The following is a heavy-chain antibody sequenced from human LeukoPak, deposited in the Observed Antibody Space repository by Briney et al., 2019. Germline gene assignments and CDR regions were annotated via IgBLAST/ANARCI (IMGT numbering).Heavy chain of an antibody. CDR2: INIDGTNT. D-gene: IGHD2-2*01. Sequence: PGGSLRLSCAASGFTFNNYWMHWVRQAPGKGLVWFSHINIDGTNTKYADSVKGRFTISRDTAKNTLYLQMNSLRAEDTAVYYCARFAWVPPAHFDYWGQGSLVTVSS. J-gene: IGHJ4*02. CDR3: ARFAWVPPAHFDY. CDR1: GFTFNNYW. V-gene: IGHV3-74*01.